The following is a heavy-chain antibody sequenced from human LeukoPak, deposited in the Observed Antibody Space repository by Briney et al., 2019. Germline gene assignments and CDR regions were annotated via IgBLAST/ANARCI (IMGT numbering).Heavy chain of an antibody. Sequence: SETLSLTCTVSGGSISSGSYYWSWIRQPAGKGLEWIGRIYTSGSTNYNPPLKSRVTISVDTSKNQFSLKLSSVTAADTAVYYCARGYSSGWYPFDYWGQGTLVTVSS. D-gene: IGHD6-19*01. V-gene: IGHV4-61*02. CDR2: IYTSGST. CDR3: ARGYSSGWYPFDY. CDR1: GGSISSGSYY. J-gene: IGHJ4*02.